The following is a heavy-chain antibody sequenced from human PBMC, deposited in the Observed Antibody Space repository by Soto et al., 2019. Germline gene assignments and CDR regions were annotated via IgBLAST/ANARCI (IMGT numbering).Heavy chain of an antibody. J-gene: IGHJ5*02. V-gene: IGHV4-34*01. CDR3: ARGTGYCSGGSCYNYFDP. D-gene: IGHD2-15*01. CDR2: IYHSGST. Sequence: PSETLSLTCTVSGGSMISYYWSWIRQPPGKGLEWIGEIYHSGSTNYNPSLKSRVTISVDKSKNQFSLKLTSVTAADTAVYYCARGTGYCSGGSCYNYFDPWGQGTLVTVSS. CDR1: GGSMISYY.